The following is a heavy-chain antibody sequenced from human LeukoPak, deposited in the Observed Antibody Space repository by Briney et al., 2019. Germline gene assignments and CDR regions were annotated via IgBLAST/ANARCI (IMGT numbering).Heavy chain of an antibody. J-gene: IGHJ5*02. CDR2: IHYSGST. CDR3: ARVLYCSGGSCRPDP. V-gene: IGHV4-59*01. Sequence: SETPSLTCTVSGASISSYYWSWIRQPPGKGLEWIGYIHYSGSTNYNPSLKSRVTISVDTSKNQFSLKLSSVTAADTAVYYCARVLYCSGGSCRPDPWGQGTLVTVSS. D-gene: IGHD2-15*01. CDR1: GASISSYY.